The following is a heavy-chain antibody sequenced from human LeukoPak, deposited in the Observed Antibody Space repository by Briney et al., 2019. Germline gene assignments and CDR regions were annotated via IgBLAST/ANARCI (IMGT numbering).Heavy chain of an antibody. J-gene: IGHJ6*02. D-gene: IGHD6-19*01. CDR2: MNPNSGNT. V-gene: IGHV1-8*01. CDR3: ARVQARARWLVPRRDYGMDV. Sequence: ASVNVSCKASGYTFTSYDINWVRQATGQGLEWMGWMNPNSGNTGYAQKFQGRVTMTRNTSISTAYMELSSLRSEDTAVYYCARVQARARWLVPRRDYGMDVWGQGTTVTVSS. CDR1: GYTFTSYD.